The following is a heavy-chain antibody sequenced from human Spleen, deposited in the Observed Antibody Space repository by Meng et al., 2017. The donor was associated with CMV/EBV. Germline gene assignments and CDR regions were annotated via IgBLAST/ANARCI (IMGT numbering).Heavy chain of an antibody. J-gene: IGHJ4*02. CDR3: ARAPTYCSGGSCYPYFDY. CDR1: GGSISSYY. Sequence: QVQLEASGPGLVKPSETLSPTCIASGGSISSYYWSWIRQPAGKGLEWIGRIYTSGSTNYNPSLKSRVAMSVDTSKNQFSLKLSSVTAADTAVYYCARAPTYCSGGSCYPYFDYWGQGTLVTVSS. CDR2: IYTSGST. D-gene: IGHD2-15*01. V-gene: IGHV4-4*07.